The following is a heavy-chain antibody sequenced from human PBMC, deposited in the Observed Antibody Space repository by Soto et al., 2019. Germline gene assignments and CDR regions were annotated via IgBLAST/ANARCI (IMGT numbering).Heavy chain of an antibody. J-gene: IGHJ6*02. D-gene: IGHD4-4*01. CDR2: IWYDGSNK. CDR1: GFTFSSYG. CDR3: ARAPQDYSNYYYYGMDV. V-gene: IGHV3-33*08. Sequence: PGGSLRLSCAASGFTFSSYGMHWVRQAPGKGLEWVAVIWYDGSNKYYADSVKGRFTISRDNSKNTLYLQMNSLRAEDTAVYYCARAPQDYSNYYYYGMDVWGQGTTVTVPS.